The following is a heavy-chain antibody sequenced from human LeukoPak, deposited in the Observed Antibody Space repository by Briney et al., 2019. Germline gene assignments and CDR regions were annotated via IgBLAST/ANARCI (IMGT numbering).Heavy chain of an antibody. V-gene: IGHV4-30-2*01. D-gene: IGHD6-19*01. CDR3: AREIAVAQYFDL. Sequence: SQTLSLICAVSGGSISSGGYSWSWIRQPPGKGLEWIGYIYHSGSTYYNPSLKSRVTISVDRSKNQFSLKLSSVTAADTAVYYCAREIAVAQYFDLWGRGTLVTVSS. CDR2: IYHSGST. CDR1: GGSISSGGYS. J-gene: IGHJ2*01.